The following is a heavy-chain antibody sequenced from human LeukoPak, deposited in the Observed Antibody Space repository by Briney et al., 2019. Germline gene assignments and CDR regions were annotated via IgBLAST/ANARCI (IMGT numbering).Heavy chain of an antibody. V-gene: IGHV3-30*18. CDR3: ANGVSGDSMGY. CDR1: GFNFYVYG. D-gene: IGHD2-21*02. Sequence: RGSLRLSCGASGFNFYVYGMSWVRQAPGKGLEWVSTMSSDGSRIYYADSVKGRFTISRDNSKSTLYLQMNSLRADDTTVYYCANGVSGDSMGYCGQGTLVTVSS. CDR2: MSSDGSRI. J-gene: IGHJ4*02.